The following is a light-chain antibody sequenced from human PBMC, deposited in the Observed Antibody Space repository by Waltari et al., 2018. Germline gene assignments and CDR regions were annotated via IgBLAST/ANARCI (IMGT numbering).Light chain of an antibody. CDR3: GTWDSSLSGAV. J-gene: IGLJ7*01. CDR2: EES. V-gene: IGLV1-51*02. CDR1: SSNIGNNS. Sequence: QSVLTQPPPVSAAPGQRVTIPCSGGSSNIGNNSVSWSRQSQGTAPKLLIYEESERPSGIPGRFSGSKSGTSATLDITGLQAGDEADYYCGTWDSSLSGAVFGGGTHLTVL.